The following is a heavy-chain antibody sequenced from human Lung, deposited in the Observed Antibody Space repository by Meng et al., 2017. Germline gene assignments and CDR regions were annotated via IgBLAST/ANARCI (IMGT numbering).Heavy chain of an antibody. J-gene: IGHJ5*02. CDR1: GASISTSGYY. V-gene: IGHV4-39*01. CDR3: VRSSAWVRTGFDP. Sequence: QRRLLEPGPGLVKPSEALSLSGRVSGASISTSGYYGGWIRQPPGKGLEWIGSIGHSGFTYYTPSLKRRVAVSLDTSKSQFSLMLTSVTAADTAVYYCVRSSAWVRTGFDPWGQGTLVTVSS. CDR2: IGHSGFT. D-gene: IGHD6-19*01.